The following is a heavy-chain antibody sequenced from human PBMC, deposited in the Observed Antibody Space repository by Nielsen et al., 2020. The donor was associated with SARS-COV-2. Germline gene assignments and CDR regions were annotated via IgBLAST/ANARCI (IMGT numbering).Heavy chain of an antibody. Sequence: SGPTLVKPTQSLTLTCSFAGFSLSTSGVGVGWIRQPPGQALEWLALIYWDDDTHYSPSLRSRLTVTKDTSKNQVVLTMTNMDPVDTATYYCARMTTVTALDYWGQGTLVTVSS. CDR1: GFSLSTSGVG. CDR2: IYWDDDT. CDR3: ARMTTVTALDY. V-gene: IGHV2-5*02. J-gene: IGHJ4*02. D-gene: IGHD4-17*01.